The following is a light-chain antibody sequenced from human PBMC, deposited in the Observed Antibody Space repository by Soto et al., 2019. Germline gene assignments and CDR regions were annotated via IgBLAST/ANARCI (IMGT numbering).Light chain of an antibody. J-gene: IGLJ1*01. CDR2: KAS. V-gene: IGLV2-14*01. CDR1: SSDVGGYDY. CDR3: SSYTSGSTLYV. Sequence: QSALTQPASVSGSPGQSITISCTGTSSDVGGYDYVSWYQQHPGKAPRLMIYKASNLPSGVSHRFSGSRSGNTASLTISGLQAEDEADYYCSSYTSGSTLYVFGTGTKVTVL.